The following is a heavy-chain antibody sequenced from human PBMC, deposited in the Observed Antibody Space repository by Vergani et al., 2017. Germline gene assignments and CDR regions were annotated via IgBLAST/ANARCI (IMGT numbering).Heavy chain of an antibody. V-gene: IGHV1-2*02. Sequence: QVQLVQSGAEVKKPGASVKVSCKASGYTFTDYFMHWVRQAPGQGLDWMGWINPNSGGTNYAQKFQGRVTMTRETSISTAYMELSNLRSDDTAVYYCARVGTSSNRDYFDYWGQGTLVTVSS. CDR2: INPNSGGT. D-gene: IGHD2-2*01. J-gene: IGHJ4*02. CDR1: GYTFTDYF. CDR3: ARVGTSSNRDYFDY.